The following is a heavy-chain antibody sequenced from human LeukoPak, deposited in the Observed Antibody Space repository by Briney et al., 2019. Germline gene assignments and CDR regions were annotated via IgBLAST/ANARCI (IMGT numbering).Heavy chain of an antibody. J-gene: IGHJ4*02. Sequence: GGSLRLSCAASGFTFSSYSMNWVRQAPGKGLEWVSSISSSSSYIYYADSVKGRFTISRDNAKNSLHLQMNSLRAEDTAVYYCARQRYSSSWRLAANDYWGQGTLVTVSS. CDR3: ARQRYSSSWRLAANDY. CDR1: GFTFSSYS. V-gene: IGHV3-21*01. CDR2: ISSSSSYI. D-gene: IGHD6-13*01.